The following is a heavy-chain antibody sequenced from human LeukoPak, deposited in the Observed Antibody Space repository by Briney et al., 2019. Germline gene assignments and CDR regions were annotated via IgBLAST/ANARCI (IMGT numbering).Heavy chain of an antibody. CDR2: MNPNSGNT. Sequence: ASVKVSCKASGYTFTSYDINWVRQATGQGLEGMGGMNPNSGNTGYAQKFQGRVTMTRHTSISTANMELSSLRSEDTAVYFCAIRYGAGEKYYYYYYMDVWGKGTTVTVSS. D-gene: IGHD3-10*01. CDR3: AIRYGAGEKYYYYYYMDV. CDR1: GYTFTSYD. J-gene: IGHJ6*03. V-gene: IGHV1-8*01.